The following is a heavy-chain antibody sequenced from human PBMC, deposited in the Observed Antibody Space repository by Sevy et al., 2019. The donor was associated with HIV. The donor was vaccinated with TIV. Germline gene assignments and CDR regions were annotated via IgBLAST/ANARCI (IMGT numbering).Heavy chain of an antibody. J-gene: IGHJ6*02. Sequence: GGSLRLSCAASAFTFSDYYMSWIRQAPGKGLQWISYISGSGDTIYYADSVKGRFTISRDNAKNSLYLQMNSLRAEDTAVYYCARDHVKDGDLGDYYYYAMDVWDQGTTVTVSS. D-gene: IGHD4-17*01. CDR1: AFTFSDYY. CDR3: ARDHVKDGDLGDYYYYAMDV. V-gene: IGHV3-11*01. CDR2: ISGSGDTI.